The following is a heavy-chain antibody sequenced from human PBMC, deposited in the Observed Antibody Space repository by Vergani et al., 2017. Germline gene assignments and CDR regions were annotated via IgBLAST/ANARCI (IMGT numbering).Heavy chain of an antibody. Sequence: EVQLEESGGGLVLPGRSLRISCVASGFNSAGYAMHWVRQAPGKGLEWVSGISWNSNSIGYADSVKGRFTISRDNDNNSLYLQMNSLRAEDTALYYCAKDLGTSSGGGWFDPWGQGTLVTVSS. D-gene: IGHD6-6*01. CDR2: ISWNSNSI. V-gene: IGHV3-9*02. CDR1: GFNSAGYA. J-gene: IGHJ5*02. CDR3: AKDLGTSSGGGWFDP.